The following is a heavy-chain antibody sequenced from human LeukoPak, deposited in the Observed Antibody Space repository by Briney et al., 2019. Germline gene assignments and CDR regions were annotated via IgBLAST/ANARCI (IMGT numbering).Heavy chain of an antibody. J-gene: IGHJ4*02. V-gene: IGHV4-61*02. Sequence: SETLSLTCTVSGGSISSGSFYWSWVRQPAGKGLELIGRIYTSGSTNYNPSLKSRVTISVDTSKNHFSLRLSSVTAADTAVYYCARGPYSDFWSGYPYFDYWGQGTLVTVSS. CDR1: GGSISSGSFY. D-gene: IGHD3-3*01. CDR3: ARGPYSDFWSGYPYFDY. CDR2: IYTSGST.